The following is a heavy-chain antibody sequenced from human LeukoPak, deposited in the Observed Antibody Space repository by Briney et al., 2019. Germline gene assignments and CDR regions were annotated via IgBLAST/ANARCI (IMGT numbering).Heavy chain of an antibody. CDR3: AKTLWFGELYLPYYFDY. D-gene: IGHD3-10*01. J-gene: IGHJ4*02. CDR2: TSAYNGNT. V-gene: IGHV1-18*01. CDR1: GYTFTSYG. Sequence: GASVKVSCKVSGYTFTSYGISWVRQAPGQGLEWMGWTSAYNGNTNYVQKLQGRVTMTTDTSTSTAYMELRSLRSDDTAVYYCAKTLWFGELYLPYYFDYWGQGTLVTVSS.